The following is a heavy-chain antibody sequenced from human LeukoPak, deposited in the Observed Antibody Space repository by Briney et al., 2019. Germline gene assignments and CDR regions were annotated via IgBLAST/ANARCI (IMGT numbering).Heavy chain of an antibody. CDR2: ISSASGSI. D-gene: IGHD2-2*01. CDR3: ARLPAYCSSTSCYYDY. CDR1: GGTFSSYS. J-gene: IGHJ4*02. V-gene: IGHV3-48*04. Sequence: GGSLRLSCAASGGTFSSYSMNWVRQAPGKGLEWVSYISSASGSIYYADSVKGRFTISRDNAKNSLFLQMNSLRAEDTAVYYCARLPAYCSSTSCYYDYWGQGTLVTVSS.